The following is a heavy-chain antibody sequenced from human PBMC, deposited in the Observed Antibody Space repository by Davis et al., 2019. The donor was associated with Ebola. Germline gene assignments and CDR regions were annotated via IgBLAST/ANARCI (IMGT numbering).Heavy chain of an antibody. CDR1: GFVFRNYV. V-gene: IGHV3-23*01. Sequence: GGSLRLSCAASGFVFRNYVMSWVRQAPGKGLEWVSTLGTSADAYYAESVKGRFTISRDNSKDTLYLQMRSLRTEDTAVYYCVKDRFTVVVVHGGFDFWGQGTLVTVSS. CDR3: VKDRFTVVVVHGGFDF. J-gene: IGHJ4*02. D-gene: IGHD2-15*01. CDR2: LGTSADA.